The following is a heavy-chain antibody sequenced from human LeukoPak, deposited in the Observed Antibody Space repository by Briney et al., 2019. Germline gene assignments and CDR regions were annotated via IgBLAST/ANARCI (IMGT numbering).Heavy chain of an antibody. CDR2: IREDGSEK. CDR3: ARYGGWFFDY. CDR1: GFTFSSYA. D-gene: IGHD6-19*01. V-gene: IGHV3-7*01. Sequence: PGGSLRLSCAASGFTFSSYAMSWVRQTPGKGLDWVANIREDGSEKYYVDSVKGRFTISRDNAKNSLYLQMNSLRAEDTAVYYCARYGGWFFDYWGQGTLVTVSS. J-gene: IGHJ4*02.